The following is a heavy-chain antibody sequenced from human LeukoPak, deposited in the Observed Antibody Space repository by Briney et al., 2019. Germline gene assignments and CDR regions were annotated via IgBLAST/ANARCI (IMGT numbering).Heavy chain of an antibody. CDR2: ISTGGGST. J-gene: IGHJ3*02. Sequence: GGSLRLSCAASGYTFSSNAMSWVRQAPGKGLEWVSAISTGGGSTYYADCVKGRFTISRDNPNHTLYLQMNNLRAEDTAVYYCAKPRDSIVGTTTPTRLATLDIWGQGTMVTVSS. D-gene: IGHD1-26*01. CDR3: AKPRDSIVGTTTPTRLATLDI. CDR1: GYTFSSNA. V-gene: IGHV3-23*01.